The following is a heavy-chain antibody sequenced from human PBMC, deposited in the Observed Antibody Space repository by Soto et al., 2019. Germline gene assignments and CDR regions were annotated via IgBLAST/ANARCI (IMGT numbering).Heavy chain of an antibody. CDR1: GYTFTSYA. J-gene: IGHJ4*02. D-gene: IGHD6-19*01. V-gene: IGHV1-3*01. Sequence: ASVKVSCKASGYTFTSYAMHWVRQAPGQRLEWMGWINACNGNTKYSQKFQGRVTITRDTSASTAYMELSSLRSEDTAVYYCERLGGSIAVAGVFAYWGQGTLVTVSS. CDR2: INACNGNT. CDR3: ERLGGSIAVAGVFAY.